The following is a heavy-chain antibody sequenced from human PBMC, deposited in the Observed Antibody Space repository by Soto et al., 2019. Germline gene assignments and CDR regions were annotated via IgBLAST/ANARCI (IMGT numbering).Heavy chain of an antibody. V-gene: IGHV4-34*01. CDR3: ARGRVSSGWYRDY. CDR1: GGSFSGYY. Sequence: QVQLQQRGAGLLKPSETLSLTCAVYGGSFSGYYWSWIRQPPGKGLEWIGEINHSRSTNYNPSLRSRVTISVDTSKNHFSLKLSSVIAADTAVYYCARGRVSSGWYRDYWGQGTLVTVSS. D-gene: IGHD6-19*01. CDR2: INHSRST. J-gene: IGHJ4*02.